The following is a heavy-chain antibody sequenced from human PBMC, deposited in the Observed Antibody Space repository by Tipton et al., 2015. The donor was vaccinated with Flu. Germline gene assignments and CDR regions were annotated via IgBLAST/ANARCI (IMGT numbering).Heavy chain of an antibody. J-gene: IGHJ4*02. CDR2: ISHSGST. D-gene: IGHD3-10*01. CDR3: SRSTYYYGSGSSDY. Sequence: TLSLTCGVSGYSISTGHYWGWIRQPPGKGLEWIGSISHSGSTYYKPSLKSRVTISLDTFQNQFSLKLNSVTAADTAVYYCSRSTYYYGSGSSDYWGQGTLVTVSS. CDR1: GYSISTGHY. V-gene: IGHV4-38-2*01.